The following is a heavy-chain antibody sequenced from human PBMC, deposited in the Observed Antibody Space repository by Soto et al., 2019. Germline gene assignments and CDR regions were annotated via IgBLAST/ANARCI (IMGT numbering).Heavy chain of an antibody. V-gene: IGHV4-31*03. Sequence: QVQLQESGPGLVKPSQTLSLTCSVSGDSISSGGYYWSWIRQRPGKGLKWIGYIYHSGSTYYNPSLKSRLTISIDTSKNQFSLKLSSVTAADTAVYNCARDQEVNYSNYGGSDFYYGMDVWGQGATVTVSS. D-gene: IGHD4-4*01. CDR2: IYHSGST. CDR3: ARDQEVNYSNYGGSDFYYGMDV. J-gene: IGHJ6*02. CDR1: GDSISSGGYY.